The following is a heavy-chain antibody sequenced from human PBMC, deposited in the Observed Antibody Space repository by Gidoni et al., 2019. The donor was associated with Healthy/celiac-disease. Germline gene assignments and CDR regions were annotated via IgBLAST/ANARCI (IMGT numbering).Heavy chain of an antibody. V-gene: IGHV1-69*01. CDR3: ARSCGSCPDYDAFDI. J-gene: IGHJ3*02. D-gene: IGHD2-15*01. CDR1: GGTFSSYA. Sequence: QVQLVQSGAEVKKPGSSVKVSCTASGGTFSSYAISWVRQAPGQGLEWMGGIIPIFGTANDAQKCQGRVTITADESTSTAYMELSSLRSEDTAVYYCARSCGSCPDYDAFDIWGQGTMVTVSS. CDR2: IIPIFGTA.